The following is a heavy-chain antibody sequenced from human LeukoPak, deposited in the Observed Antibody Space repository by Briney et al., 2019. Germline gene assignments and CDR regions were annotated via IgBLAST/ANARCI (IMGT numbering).Heavy chain of an antibody. J-gene: IGHJ5*02. D-gene: IGHD1-20*01. CDR3: AKAPMYNWSDVWFDP. CDR2: ISGSGGGT. V-gene: IGHV3-23*01. CDR1: GFTFSSYA. Sequence: GGSLRFSCAASGFTFSSYAMSWVRQAPGKGLEWVSAISGSGGGTYYADSVKGRFTISRDNSKNTLYLQMNSLRAEDTAVYYCAKAPMYNWSDVWFDPWGQGTLVTVSS.